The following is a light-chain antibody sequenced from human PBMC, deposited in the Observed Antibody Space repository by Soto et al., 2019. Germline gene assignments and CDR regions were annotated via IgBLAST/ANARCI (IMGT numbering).Light chain of an antibody. CDR1: QSISSY. J-gene: IGKJ3*01. V-gene: IGKV1-39*01. CDR2: AAS. Sequence: DIQMTQSPSSLSASVGDRVTITCRASQSISSYLNWYQQKPGKAPKLLIYAASSLQSGVPSRFSGSGSGTDFTLTISSLQPEDFATYYCQQSYSTPNTFGPGTKWISN. CDR3: QQSYSTPNT.